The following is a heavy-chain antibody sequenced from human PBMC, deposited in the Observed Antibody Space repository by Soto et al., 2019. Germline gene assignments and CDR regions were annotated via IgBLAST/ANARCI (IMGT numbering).Heavy chain of an antibody. CDR1: GFPFSNAW. J-gene: IGHJ4*02. V-gene: IGHV3-15*01. Sequence: GGSLRLSCAASGFPFSNAWMSWVRQAPGKGLEWVGRIKSKTDGGTTDYAAPVKGRFTISRDDSKNTLYLQMNSLKTEDTAVYYCTTDRLELPAFDYWGQGTLVTVSS. CDR2: IKSKTDGGTT. CDR3: TTDRLELPAFDY. D-gene: IGHD1-7*01.